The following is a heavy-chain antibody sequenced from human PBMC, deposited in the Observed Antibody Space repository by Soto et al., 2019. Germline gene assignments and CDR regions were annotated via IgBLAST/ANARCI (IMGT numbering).Heavy chain of an antibody. CDR1: GGTFSSYA. CDR3: AKFSGYSSGWAYGIDV. D-gene: IGHD6-19*01. V-gene: IGHV1-69*13. Sequence: GTSVKVSCKASGGTFSSYAISWVRQAPGQGLEWMGGIIPIFGTANYAQKFQGRVTITADESTSTAYMELSSLRSEDTAVYYCAKFSGYSSGWAYGIDVCGQGTTVTVS. J-gene: IGHJ6*02. CDR2: IIPIFGTA.